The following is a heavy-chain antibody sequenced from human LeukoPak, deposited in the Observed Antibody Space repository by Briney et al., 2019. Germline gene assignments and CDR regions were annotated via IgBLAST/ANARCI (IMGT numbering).Heavy chain of an antibody. CDR3: ARQTGSGLFILP. CDR2: IYYSGNT. D-gene: IGHD3/OR15-3a*01. Sequence: SETLSLTCAVSGGSISSSNWWSWVRQPPGKGLEWIGSIYYSGNTYYNASLKSRVSISVDTSKNHFSLRLTSVTAADTAVYYCARQTGSGLFILPGGQGTLVTVSS. V-gene: IGHV4-39*01. J-gene: IGHJ4*02. CDR1: GGSISSSNW.